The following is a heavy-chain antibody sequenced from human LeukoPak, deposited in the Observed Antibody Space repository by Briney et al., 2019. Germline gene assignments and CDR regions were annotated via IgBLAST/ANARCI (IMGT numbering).Heavy chain of an antibody. CDR2: ISAYNGNT. D-gene: IGHD1-26*01. CDR3: ARGLNSGSYVGAFDI. Sequence: GASVKVSCKASGYTFTSYGISWVRQAPGQGLEWMGWISAYNGNTNYAQKLQGRVTMTTDTSTSTAYMEPRSLRSDDTAVYYCARGLNSGSYVGAFDIWGQGTMVTVSS. CDR1: GYTFTSYG. V-gene: IGHV1-18*01. J-gene: IGHJ3*02.